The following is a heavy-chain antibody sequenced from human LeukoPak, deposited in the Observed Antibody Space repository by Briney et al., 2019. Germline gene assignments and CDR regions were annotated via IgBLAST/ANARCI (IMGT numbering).Heavy chain of an antibody. Sequence: SGGSLRLSCAASGFTFSGYAMHWVRQAPGKGLEWVSVIYSGGSTYYADSVKGRFTISRDNSKNTLYLQMNSLRAEDTAVYYCARGPYSYGYATGRFDYWGQGTLVTVSS. CDR3: ARGPYSYGYATGRFDY. J-gene: IGHJ4*02. D-gene: IGHD5-18*01. V-gene: IGHV3-53*01. CDR1: GFTFSGYA. CDR2: IYSGGST.